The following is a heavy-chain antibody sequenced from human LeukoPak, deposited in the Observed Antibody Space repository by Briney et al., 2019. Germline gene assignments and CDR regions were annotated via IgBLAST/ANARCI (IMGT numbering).Heavy chain of an antibody. CDR2: ITWRSSYI. Sequence: GGSLRLSCAASGFTFSSYSMNWVRQAPGKGLEWVSSITWRSSYIYYADSVKGRFTISRDNAKNSLYLQMNSLRAEDTAVYYCASFDIVVVPAAGNWFDPWGQGTLVTVSS. V-gene: IGHV3-21*01. CDR3: ASFDIVVVPAAGNWFDP. D-gene: IGHD2-2*01. J-gene: IGHJ5*02. CDR1: GFTFSSYS.